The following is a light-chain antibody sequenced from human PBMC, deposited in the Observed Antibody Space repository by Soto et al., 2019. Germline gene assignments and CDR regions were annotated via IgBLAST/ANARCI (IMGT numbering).Light chain of an antibody. CDR3: SSFTSTNTVL. J-gene: IGLJ2*01. V-gene: IGLV2-14*01. Sequence: QSALTQPASASGSPGQSITISCTGTSSDVVGYNYVSWYQQHPGKAPKLMIYNVSNRASGVSNRFSGSKSGNTASLTISGLQAEDEGHYYCSSFTSTNTVLFGGGTKLTVL. CDR1: SSDVVGYNY. CDR2: NVS.